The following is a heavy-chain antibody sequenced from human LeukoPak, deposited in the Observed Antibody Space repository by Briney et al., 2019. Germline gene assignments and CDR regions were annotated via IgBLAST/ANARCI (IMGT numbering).Heavy chain of an antibody. D-gene: IGHD3-22*01. J-gene: IGHJ4*02. CDR2: ISAYSGNT. CDR1: GYTFTSYG. Sequence: ASVKVSRKASGYTFTSYGISWVRQAAGQGLEWMGWISAYSGNTNYAQKLQGRVTMTTDTSTSTAYMELRSLRSDDTAVYYCARARGYYDSSGYCFDYWGQGTLVTVSS. CDR3: ARARGYYDSSGYCFDY. V-gene: IGHV1-18*01.